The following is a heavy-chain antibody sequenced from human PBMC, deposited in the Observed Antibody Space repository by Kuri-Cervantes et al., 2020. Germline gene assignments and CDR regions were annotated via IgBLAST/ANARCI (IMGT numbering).Heavy chain of an antibody. CDR2: TRNKANSYTT. V-gene: IGHV3-72*01. D-gene: IGHD3-10*01. CDR3: ARAGSYRGVFDY. CDR1: GFTFSDHY. Sequence: LSLTCAASGFTFSDHYMDWVRQAPGKGLEWVGRTRNKANSYTTEYAASVKGRFTISRDDSKNSLYLQMNSLKTEDTAVYYCARAGSYRGVFDYWGQGTLVTVSS. J-gene: IGHJ4*02.